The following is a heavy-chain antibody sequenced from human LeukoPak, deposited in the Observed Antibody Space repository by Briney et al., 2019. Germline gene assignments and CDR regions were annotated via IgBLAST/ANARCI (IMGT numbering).Heavy chain of an antibody. CDR2: INKDGSAT. D-gene: IGHD1-26*01. J-gene: IGHJ6*02. CDR1: GFTFDAYA. Sequence: GGSLRLSCEASGFTFDAYAMHWVRQAPGKGLEWVSLINKDGSATYYADSVKGRFTISRDNSKNSLYLQMNSLRSEDTALYYCATWAFYHSLDVWGQGTTVTVS. V-gene: IGHV3-43*02. CDR3: ATWAFYHSLDV.